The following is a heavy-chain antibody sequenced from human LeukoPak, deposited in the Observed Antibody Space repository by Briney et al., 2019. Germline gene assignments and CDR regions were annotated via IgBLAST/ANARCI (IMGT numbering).Heavy chain of an antibody. V-gene: IGHV1-18*01. J-gene: IGHJ6*02. D-gene: IGHD2-2*03. CDR3: ARGGYCSSTSCYSHYYYGMDV. CDR2: ISPYNGKT. Sequence: ASVKVSCKASGYTFTNYGINWVRQAPGQGLEWMGWISPYNGKTNYIQKFQGRVTMTTDTSTSTAYMELRSLRSDDTAVYYCARGGYCSSTSCYSHYYYGMDVWGQGTTVTVSS. CDR1: GYTFTNYG.